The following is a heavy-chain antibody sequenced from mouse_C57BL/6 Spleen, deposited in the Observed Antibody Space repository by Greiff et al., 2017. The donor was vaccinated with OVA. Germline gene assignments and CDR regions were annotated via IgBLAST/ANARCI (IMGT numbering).Heavy chain of an antibody. J-gene: IGHJ3*01. Sequence: VQLQQPGAELVRPGSSVKLSCKASGYTFTSYWMHWVKQRPIQGLEWIGNIDPSDSETHYNQKFKDKATLTVDKSSSTAYMQLSSLTSEDSAVYYCAIGDWDEAWFAYWGQGTLVTVSA. D-gene: IGHD4-1*01. CDR2: IDPSDSET. V-gene: IGHV1-52*01. CDR3: AIGDWDEAWFAY. CDR1: GYTFTSYW.